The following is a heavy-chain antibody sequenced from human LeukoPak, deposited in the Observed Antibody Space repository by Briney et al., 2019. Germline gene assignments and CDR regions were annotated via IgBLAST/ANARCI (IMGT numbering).Heavy chain of an antibody. V-gene: IGHV3-48*04. D-gene: IGHD2-2*01. CDR1: GFTFSSYS. J-gene: IGHJ4*02. Sequence: GGSLRLSCAASGFTFSSYSMNWVRQAPGKGLEWVSYISSSSSTIYYADSVKGRFTISRDNAKDSLYLQMNSLRAEDTAVYYCVRGLGSYQFDYWGQGTLVTVAS. CDR3: VRGLGSYQFDY. CDR2: ISSSSSTI.